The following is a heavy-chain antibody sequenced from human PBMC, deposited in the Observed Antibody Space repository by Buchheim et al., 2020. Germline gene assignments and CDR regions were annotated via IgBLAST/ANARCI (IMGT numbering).Heavy chain of an antibody. V-gene: IGHV4-34*01. CDR1: GGSFSGYY. CDR2: INHSGST. J-gene: IGHJ6*02. D-gene: IGHD4-17*01. Sequence: QVQLQQWGAGLLKPSETLSLTCAVYGGSFSGYYWSWIRQPAGKGLEWIGEINHSGSTNYNPSLKSRVTISVDTSKNQFSLKLSSVIAADTAVYYCARVRPPTVYYGMDVWGQGTT. CDR3: ARVRPPTVYYGMDV.